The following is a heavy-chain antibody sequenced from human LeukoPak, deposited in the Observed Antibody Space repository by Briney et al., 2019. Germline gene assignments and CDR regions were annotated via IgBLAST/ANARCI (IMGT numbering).Heavy chain of an antibody. CDR3: AKNAAGGGFGVFDI. CDR1: GLPLYIYH. Sequence: LSLLCELWGLPLYIYHVLGPRHTREGALVGVAGITWDSNIIDYADSVQGRLTNTRDNAKNSLYLQMNSLRVEDTALYYCAKNAAGGGFGVFDIWGQGTMVTVSS. CDR2: ITWDSNII. D-gene: IGHD3-16*01. V-gene: IGHV3-9*01. J-gene: IGHJ3*02.